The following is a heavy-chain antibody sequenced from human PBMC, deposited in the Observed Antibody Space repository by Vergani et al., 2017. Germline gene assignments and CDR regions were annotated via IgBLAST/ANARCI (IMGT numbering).Heavy chain of an antibody. CDR2: IYHSGST. Sequence: QLQLQESGPGLVKPSETLSLTCTVSGGSISSGYYWGWIRQPPGKGLEWIGSIYHSGSTYYNPSLKSRVTISVDTSKNQFSLKLSAVTAADTAVYYCARVRVNVLDYWGQGTLVTVSS. CDR1: GGSISSGYY. CDR3: ARVRVNVLDY. V-gene: IGHV4-38-2*02. D-gene: IGHD3-22*01. J-gene: IGHJ4*02.